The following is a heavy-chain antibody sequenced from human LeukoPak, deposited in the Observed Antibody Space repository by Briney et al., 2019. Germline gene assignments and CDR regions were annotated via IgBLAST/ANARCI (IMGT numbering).Heavy chain of an antibody. CDR1: GGSITSSGFY. J-gene: IGHJ5*02. D-gene: IGHD2-15*01. CDR2: IYYGGSA. CDR3: ARQPNIVVVDNWFHP. Sequence: SETLSLTCTVSGGSITSSGFYWGWIRQPPGKGLEWIGNIYYGGSAYYNPSLKSRVTISVDTSKKQFSLKPSSVTAADTAVYYCARQPNIVVVDNWFHPWGQGTLVAVPS. V-gene: IGHV4-39*07.